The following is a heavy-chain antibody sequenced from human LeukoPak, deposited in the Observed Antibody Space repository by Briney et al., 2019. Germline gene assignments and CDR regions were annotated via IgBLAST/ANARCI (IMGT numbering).Heavy chain of an antibody. CDR3: AKSEGYSGYDPWAC. V-gene: IGHV3-23*01. D-gene: IGHD5-12*01. J-gene: IGHJ4*02. Sequence: GGSLRLSCAASGFTFSSYGMSWVRQAPGKGLEWVSAISGSGGSTYYADSVKGRFTISRDNSKNTLYLQMNSLRAEDTAVYYCAKSEGYSGYDPWACWGQGTLVTVSS. CDR1: GFTFSSYG. CDR2: ISGSGGST.